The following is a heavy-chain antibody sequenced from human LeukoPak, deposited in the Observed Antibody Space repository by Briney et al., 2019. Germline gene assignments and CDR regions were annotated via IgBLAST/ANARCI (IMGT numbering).Heavy chain of an antibody. V-gene: IGHV3-30*18. Sequence: GRSLRLSCVASGFTFSSYGMHWVRQAPGKGLEWVAFISYDGSDKYYADSVKGRFTISRDHSKNTLYLQINSLRAEDTAVYYCAKDYRVEYSGSFDYWGQGTLVTVSS. D-gene: IGHD1-26*01. CDR2: ISYDGSDK. CDR1: GFTFSSYG. CDR3: AKDYRVEYSGSFDY. J-gene: IGHJ4*02.